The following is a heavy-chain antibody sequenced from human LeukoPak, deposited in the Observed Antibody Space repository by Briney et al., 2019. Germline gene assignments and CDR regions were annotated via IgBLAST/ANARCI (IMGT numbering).Heavy chain of an antibody. CDR2: IRYDGSNI. Sequence: GGSLRLSRAASGFTFNSYGMHWVRQAPGKGLEWVTFIRYDGSNIYYADSVKGRFTISRDNSKNTLYLQMNSLRVEDTAVYYCAKLRTFYYDSSGYGRDSGAFDICGQGTMVTVSS. CDR1: GFTFNSYG. D-gene: IGHD3-22*01. J-gene: IGHJ3*02. CDR3: AKLRTFYYDSSGYGRDSGAFDI. V-gene: IGHV3-30*02.